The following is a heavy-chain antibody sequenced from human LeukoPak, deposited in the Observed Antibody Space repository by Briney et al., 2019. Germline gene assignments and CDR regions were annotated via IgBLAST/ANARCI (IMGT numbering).Heavy chain of an antibody. J-gene: IGHJ5*02. CDR2: ISYSGGT. CDR3: ARHGGTRGGNSVGLNWFDP. CDR1: GASISSYS. Sequence: KPSETLSLTCTVSGASISSYSWSWIRQAPGKGLEWIGYISYSGGTNYNPSLKSRVTISVDTSKNQFSLKLSSVTAADTAVYYCARHGGTRGGNSVGLNWFDPWGQGTLVTVSS. D-gene: IGHD4-23*01. V-gene: IGHV4-59*08.